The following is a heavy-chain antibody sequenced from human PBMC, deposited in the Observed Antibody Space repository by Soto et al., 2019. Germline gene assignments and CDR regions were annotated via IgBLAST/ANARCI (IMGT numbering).Heavy chain of an antibody. CDR2: IYYSGST. V-gene: IGHV4-39*01. CDR3: ASQRGYYYYMDV. Sequence: QLQLQESGPGLVKPSETLSLTCTVSGGSISSSSYYWGWIRQPPGKGLEWTGSIYYSGSTYYNPSLKSRVTISVDTSKNQFSLKLSSVTAADTAVYYCASQRGYYYYMDVWGKGTTVTVSS. D-gene: IGHD3-10*01. J-gene: IGHJ6*03. CDR1: GGSISSSSYY.